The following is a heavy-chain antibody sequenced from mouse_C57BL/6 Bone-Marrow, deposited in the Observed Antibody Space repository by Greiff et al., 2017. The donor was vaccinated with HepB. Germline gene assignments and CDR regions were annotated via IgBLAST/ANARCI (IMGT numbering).Heavy chain of an antibody. D-gene: IGHD2-2*01. CDR3: ASEGGYDRGAMDD. CDR2: IDPSDSYT. J-gene: IGHJ4*01. CDR1: GYTFTGYW. V-gene: IGHV1-50*01. Sequence: QVQLQQPGAELVKPGASVKLSCKASGYTFTGYWMQWVKQRPGQGLEWIGEIDPSDSYTNYNQKFKGKATLTVDTSSSTAYMQLSSLTSEDAAVYNCASEGGYDRGAMDDWGKGTSVTVSS.